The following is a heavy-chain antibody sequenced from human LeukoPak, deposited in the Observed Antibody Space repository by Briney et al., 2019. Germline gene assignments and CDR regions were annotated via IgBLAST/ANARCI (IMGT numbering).Heavy chain of an antibody. CDR2: IRGGGSPI. CDR3: TRDPHALDY. Sequence: GGSLRLSCAASGFTFSSYAMSWVRQAPGKGLEWVSYIRGGGSPIYYADSVKGRFTISRDNAKNSLYLQMNSLRDEDTAVYYCTRDPHALDYWGQGTLVTVSS. CDR1: GFTFSSYA. J-gene: IGHJ4*02. V-gene: IGHV3-48*02.